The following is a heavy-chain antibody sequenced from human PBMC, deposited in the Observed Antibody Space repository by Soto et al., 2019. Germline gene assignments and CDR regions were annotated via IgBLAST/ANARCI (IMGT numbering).Heavy chain of an antibody. CDR1: GFTFSNAW. V-gene: IGHV3-15*01. D-gene: IGHD6-13*01. J-gene: IGHJ4*02. CDR3: TLRIAAAGTPDY. Sequence: PGGSLRLSCAASGFTFSNAWMSWVRQAPGKGLEWVGRIKSKTDGGTTDYAAPVKGRFTISRDDSKNTLYLQMNSLKTEDTAVYYCTLRIAAAGTPDYWGQGTLVTVSS. CDR2: IKSKTDGGTT.